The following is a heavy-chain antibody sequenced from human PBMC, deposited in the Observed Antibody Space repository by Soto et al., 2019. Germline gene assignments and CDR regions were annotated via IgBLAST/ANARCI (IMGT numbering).Heavy chain of an antibody. CDR1: GYSFTSYW. J-gene: IGHJ6*02. Sequence: GESLKISCKGSGYSFTSYWIGWVRQMPGKGLEWMGIIYPGDSDTRYSPSFQGQVTISADKSISTAYLQWSSLKASDTAMYYCARHSITMVRGVIGLNYGMDVWGQGTTVTSP. CDR3: ARHSITMVRGVIGLNYGMDV. D-gene: IGHD3-10*01. CDR2: IYPGDSDT. V-gene: IGHV5-51*01.